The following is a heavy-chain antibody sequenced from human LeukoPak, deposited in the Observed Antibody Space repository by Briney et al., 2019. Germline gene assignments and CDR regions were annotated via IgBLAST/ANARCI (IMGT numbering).Heavy chain of an antibody. CDR2: IRPSGDIT. CDR3: AKSGTAFDILTGQNWFDP. V-gene: IGHV3-23*01. D-gene: IGHD3-9*01. Sequence: AGTLCLTCAASGFSFSSHGKNWVRQAPGKGLEWVSGIRPSGDITYYADSVMGRFSISRGNRKTGVSLQMNSLRAEDTAVYYCAKSGTAFDILTGQNWFDPWGQGTLVTVSS. J-gene: IGHJ5*02. CDR1: GFSFSSHG.